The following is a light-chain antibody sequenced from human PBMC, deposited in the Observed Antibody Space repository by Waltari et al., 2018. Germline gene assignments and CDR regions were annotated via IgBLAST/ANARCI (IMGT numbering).Light chain of an antibody. J-gene: IGLJ2*01. Sequence: QSALTQPRSVSGSPGQSVTFSCTGTSNDVGGYNHVSWYHQSPGKAPTLMLYGVFNRPSGFPDRFSGSRSGNTASLTISGLQADDEADYYCCSYAGSYTVLFGGGTKLTVL. V-gene: IGLV2-11*01. CDR1: SNDVGGYNH. CDR3: CSYAGSYTVL. CDR2: GVF.